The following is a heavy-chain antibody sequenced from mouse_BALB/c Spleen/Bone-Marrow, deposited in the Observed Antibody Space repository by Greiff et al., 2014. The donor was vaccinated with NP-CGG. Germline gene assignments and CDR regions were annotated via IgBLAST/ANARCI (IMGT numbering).Heavy chain of an antibody. J-gene: IGHJ2*01. Sequence: EVQLQQSGAELVKPGASVKLSCTASGFNIKDTYMHWVKQRPEQGLEWIGRIDPANGNTKYDPKFQGKATITADTSSNTAYLQPSXXXXEDXAVYYCARYYYGSSYFDYWGQGTTLTVSS. CDR1: GFNIKDTY. D-gene: IGHD1-1*01. CDR3: ARYYYGSSYFDY. V-gene: IGHV14-3*02. CDR2: IDPANGNT.